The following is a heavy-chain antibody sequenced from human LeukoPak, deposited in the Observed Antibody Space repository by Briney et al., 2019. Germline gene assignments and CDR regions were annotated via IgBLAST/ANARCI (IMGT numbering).Heavy chain of an antibody. V-gene: IGHV3-11*04. CDR1: EFTFTDYY. Sequence: GGSLRLSCVASEFTFTDYYRTWIRQAPGKGLEWVSSISSSGSNIYYADSVKGRFTISRDNAKNSLSLQMNSLRAEDTAVYYCARGASCRTIICYGVLTWFDPWGQGTLVTVSS. D-gene: IGHD2-21*01. J-gene: IGHJ5*02. CDR2: ISSSGSNI. CDR3: ARGASCRTIICYGVLTWFDP.